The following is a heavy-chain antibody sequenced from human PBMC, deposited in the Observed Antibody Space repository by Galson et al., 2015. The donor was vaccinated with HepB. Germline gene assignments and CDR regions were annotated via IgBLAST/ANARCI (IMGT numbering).Heavy chain of an antibody. CDR3: AKNTYDYVWGSYRDYFDY. CDR1: GGSFSGYY. CDR2: INHSGST. J-gene: IGHJ4*02. V-gene: IGHV4-34*01. Sequence: ETLSLTCAVYGGSFSGYYWSWIRQPPGKGLEWIGEINHSGSTNYNPSLKSRVTISVDTSKNQFSLKLSSVTAADTAVYYCAKNTYDYVWGSYRDYFDYWGQGTLVTVSS. D-gene: IGHD3-16*02.